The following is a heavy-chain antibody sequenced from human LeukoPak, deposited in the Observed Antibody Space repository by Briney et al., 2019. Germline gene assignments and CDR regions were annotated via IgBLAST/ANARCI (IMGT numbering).Heavy chain of an antibody. J-gene: IGHJ4*02. V-gene: IGHV4-59*10. CDR2: IYTSGST. CDR3: ARAGIAKVPFDY. CDR1: GGSFSGYY. Sequence: SETLSLTCAVYGGSFSGYYWSWIRQPAGKGLEWIGRIYTSGSTNYNPSLKSRVTMSVDTSKNQFSLKLSSVTAADTAVYYCARAGIAKVPFDYWGQGTLVTVSS. D-gene: IGHD2-21*01.